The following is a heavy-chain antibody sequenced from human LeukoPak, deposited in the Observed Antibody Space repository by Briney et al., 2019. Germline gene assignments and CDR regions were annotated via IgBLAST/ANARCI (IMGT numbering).Heavy chain of an antibody. CDR3: ARDRGNWFDP. CDR1: GYTFTSYY. D-gene: IGHD3-10*01. CDR2: ISPSSGTT. V-gene: IGHV1-46*01. Sequence: ASVKVSCKASGYTFTSYYMYWVRQAPGQGLEWMGIISPSSGTTNYAQKFQGRVTMTRDTSTSTAYMELSSLRSEDTAVYYCARDRGNWFDPWGQGTLVTVSS. J-gene: IGHJ5*02.